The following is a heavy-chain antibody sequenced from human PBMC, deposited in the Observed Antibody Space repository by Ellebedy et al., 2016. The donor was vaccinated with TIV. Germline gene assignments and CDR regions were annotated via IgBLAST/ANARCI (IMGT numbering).Heavy chain of an antibody. D-gene: IGHD2-2*01. Sequence: AASVKVSCKTSGYTFTSYGISWVRQAPGQSLEWMGWISAYNGNTNYAQMLQGRVTMTTDTFTSPAYMELRSLRSDDTAVYYCARYCNSTTCSNWFDPWGQGTLVTVSS. J-gene: IGHJ5*02. CDR2: ISAYNGNT. CDR3: ARYCNSTTCSNWFDP. CDR1: GYTFTSYG. V-gene: IGHV1-18*04.